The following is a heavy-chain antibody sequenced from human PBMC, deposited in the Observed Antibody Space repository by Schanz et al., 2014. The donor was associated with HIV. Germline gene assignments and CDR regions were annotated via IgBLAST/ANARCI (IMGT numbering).Heavy chain of an antibody. Sequence: QVQLVESGGSLVQPGRSLRLSCATSGFSFSDHGMHWVRQAPGKGLEWVALIWYHGNMTYYADSVKGRFTISRDNSKNPLYLQMNKLSAEDAAVYYCARAPYTSSTRIDYWGQGTLVTVSS. V-gene: IGHV3-33*01. CDR3: ARAPYTSSTRIDY. CDR2: IWYHGNMT. J-gene: IGHJ4*02. CDR1: GFSFSDHG. D-gene: IGHD6-6*01.